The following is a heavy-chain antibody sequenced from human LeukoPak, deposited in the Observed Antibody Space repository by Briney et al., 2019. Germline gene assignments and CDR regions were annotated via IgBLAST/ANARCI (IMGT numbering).Heavy chain of an antibody. V-gene: IGHV3-21*01. J-gene: IGHJ4*02. Sequence: GGSLRLSCAASGFSFSSYSMNWVRQAPGKGLEWVSSISTSSSYIYYADSVKGRFTISRDNAKNSLYLQMNSLRAEDTAVYYCARGWGGTGDDYWGQGTLVTVSS. CDR3: ARGWGGTGDDY. CDR2: ISTSSSYI. D-gene: IGHD1-1*01. CDR1: GFSFSSYS.